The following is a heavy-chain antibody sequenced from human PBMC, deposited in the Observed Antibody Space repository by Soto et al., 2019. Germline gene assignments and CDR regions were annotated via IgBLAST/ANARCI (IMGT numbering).Heavy chain of an antibody. D-gene: IGHD2-2*01. J-gene: IGHJ6*02. CDR2: IYYSGST. V-gene: IGHV4-31*02. CDR3: ARDPHCLTTSCYPYFYYGMDV. Sequence: WTWIRQHPGKGLEWIGYIYYSGSTYYNPSLKSRVTISVDTSKNQFSLKLSSVTAADTAVYYCARDPHCLTTSCYPYFYYGMDVWGQGTTVTVSS.